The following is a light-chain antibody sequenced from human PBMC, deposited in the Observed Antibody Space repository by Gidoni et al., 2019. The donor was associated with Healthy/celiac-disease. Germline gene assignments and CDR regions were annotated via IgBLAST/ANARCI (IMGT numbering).Light chain of an antibody. Sequence: QSALPQPASVSGSPGQSITISCTGTSSDVGGYNYVSWYQQHPGKAPKLMIYEVSNRPSGVSNRFSGSKSGNTASLTISGLQAEDEADYYCSSYTSSSTLGLYVFGTGTKVTVL. CDR2: EVS. CDR3: SSYTSSSTLGLYV. V-gene: IGLV2-14*01. J-gene: IGLJ1*01. CDR1: SSDVGGYNY.